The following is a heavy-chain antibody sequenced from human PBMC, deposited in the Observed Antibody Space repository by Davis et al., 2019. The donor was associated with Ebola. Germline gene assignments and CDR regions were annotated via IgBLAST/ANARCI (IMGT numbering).Heavy chain of an antibody. V-gene: IGHV3-73*01. Sequence: GGSLRLSCAASGFTFSGSAMHWVRQASGKGLEWVGRIRSKANSYATAYAASVKGRFTISRDDSKKSMYLQMNSLRTEDTAVYYCVTENWYRFESWGQGTLVTVSS. D-gene: IGHD1/OR15-1a*01. J-gene: IGHJ4*02. CDR1: GFTFSGSA. CDR2: IRSKANSYAT. CDR3: VTENWYRFES.